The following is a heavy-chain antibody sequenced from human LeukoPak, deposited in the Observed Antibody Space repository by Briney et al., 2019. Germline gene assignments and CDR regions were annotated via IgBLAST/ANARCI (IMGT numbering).Heavy chain of an antibody. CDR2: LSGSAGGS. V-gene: IGHV3-23*01. CDR1: GITLSNYG. J-gene: IGHJ4*02. D-gene: IGHD3-16*02. CDR3: AKRGVVVRVFLVGFHKEAYYFDS. Sequence: GGSLRLSCGVSGITLSNYGMSWVRQAPGKGLEWVAGLSGSAGGSNYADSVKGRFTISRDNSKNTLFLQMDRLRAEDTAVYFCAKRGVVVRVFLVGFHKEAYYFDSWGQGAQVTVSS.